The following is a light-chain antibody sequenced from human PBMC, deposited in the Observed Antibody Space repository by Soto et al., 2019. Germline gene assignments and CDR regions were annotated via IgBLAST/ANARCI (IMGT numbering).Light chain of an antibody. CDR3: QQYGSPPLT. CDR1: RIVSSNY. Sequence: EIVLTQSPGTLSLSPGDSTTLSCRTRRIVSSNYLAWYQQKPGQAPRLLIYGASSRATGIPDRFSGSGSGTDFTLTISTLEPEDFAVYYCQQYGSPPLTFGPGTKVDVK. V-gene: IGKV3-20*01. CDR2: GAS. J-gene: IGKJ3*01.